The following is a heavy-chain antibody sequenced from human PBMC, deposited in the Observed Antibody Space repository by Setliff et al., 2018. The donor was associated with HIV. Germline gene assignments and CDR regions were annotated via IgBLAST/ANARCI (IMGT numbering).Heavy chain of an antibody. CDR1: GFTFSNFW. J-gene: IGHJ4*02. CDR3: SRDATRVGDFDF. V-gene: IGHV3-7*01. Sequence: SCATSGFTFSNFWMTWVRQAPGKGREWVANIKEDGSETFYVGSVKGRFTMSRDNAKNLVYLEMNSLKVEDTAVYYCSRDATRVGDFDFWGQGTRVTVSS. CDR2: IKEDGSET. D-gene: IGHD1-26*01.